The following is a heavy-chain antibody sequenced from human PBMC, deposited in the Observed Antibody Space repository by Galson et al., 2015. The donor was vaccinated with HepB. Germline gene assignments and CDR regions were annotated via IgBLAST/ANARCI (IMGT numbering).Heavy chain of an antibody. CDR2: ISAYNGNT. CDR1: GYTFTSYG. J-gene: IGHJ4*02. V-gene: IGHV1-18*01. D-gene: IGHD3-22*01. Sequence: SVKVSCKASGYTFTSYGISWVRQAPGQGLEWMGWISAYNGNTNYAQNLQGRVTVTTDTSTSTAYMELRSLRSDDTAVYYCARDLGGYYDNSGPFDYWGQGTLVTVSS. CDR3: ARDLGGYYDNSGPFDY.